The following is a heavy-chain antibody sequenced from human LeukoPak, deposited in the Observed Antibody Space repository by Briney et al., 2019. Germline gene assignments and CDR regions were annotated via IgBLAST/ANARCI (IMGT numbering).Heavy chain of an antibody. V-gene: IGHV4-59*08. D-gene: IGHD5-18*01. J-gene: IGHJ3*02. CDR1: GGSISSYY. Sequence: SETLSLTCTVSGGSISSYYWSWIRQPPGKGLEWIGYIYYSGSTNYNPSLKSRVTISVDTSKNQFSLKLSSVTAADTAVYYCARIWGGYSYAYGFDAFDILGQGTMVTVSS. CDR2: IYYSGST. CDR3: ARIWGGYSYAYGFDAFDI.